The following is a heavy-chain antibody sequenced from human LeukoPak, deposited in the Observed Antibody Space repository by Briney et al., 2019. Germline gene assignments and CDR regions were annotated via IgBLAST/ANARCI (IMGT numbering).Heavy chain of an antibody. V-gene: IGHV1-8*01. Sequence: GASVTVSCKASGYTFTGYDINWVRQATGQGPGWMGWMNPYSGNTVYAQKFEGRVTMTRDNSVTTAYMELRSLRSEDTAVYYCVRRLDTIELDPWGQGTRVTVSS. CDR1: GYTFTGYD. CDR3: VRRLDTIELDP. J-gene: IGHJ5*02. D-gene: IGHD5-12*01. CDR2: MNPYSGNT.